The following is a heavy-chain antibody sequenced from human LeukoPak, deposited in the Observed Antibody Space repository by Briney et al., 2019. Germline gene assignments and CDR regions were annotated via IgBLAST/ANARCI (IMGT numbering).Heavy chain of an antibody. D-gene: IGHD3-10*01. Sequence: ASVKVSCKASGYTFTSYGNSWVRQAPGQGLEWMGWISAYNGNTNYAQKLQGRVTMTTDTSTSTAYMELRSLRSDDTAVYYCARDRYGSGSSYNWFDPWGQGTLVTVSS. CDR1: GYTFTSYG. V-gene: IGHV1-18*01. CDR2: ISAYNGNT. J-gene: IGHJ5*02. CDR3: ARDRYGSGSSYNWFDP.